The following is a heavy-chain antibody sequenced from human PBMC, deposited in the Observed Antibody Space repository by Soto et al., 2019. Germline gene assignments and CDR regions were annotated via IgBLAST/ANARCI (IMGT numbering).Heavy chain of an antibody. Sequence: LSLTFSVSGGSVSSSYWSLIRQPPGRGLECIGYISYSGDSKYNPSLRGRVTISIDTSNSQFSLKLSSVTAADTAVYYCARTARLFDYWGQGTLVTVSS. CDR3: ARTARLFDY. V-gene: IGHV4-59*02. CDR1: GGSVSSSY. D-gene: IGHD5-12*01. J-gene: IGHJ4*02. CDR2: ISYSGDS.